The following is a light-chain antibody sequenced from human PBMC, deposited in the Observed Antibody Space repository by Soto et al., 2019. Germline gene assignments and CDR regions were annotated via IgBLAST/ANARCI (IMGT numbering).Light chain of an antibody. CDR1: SSDVGGFKY. J-gene: IGLJ1*01. CDR2: VVS. CDR3: GSYTSSDSPHV. Sequence: QSVLTQPASVSGSPGQSVTISCTGTSSDVGGFKYVSWYQQHPDKAPKVIIYVVSNRPSGVSNRLSGSKADNTASLTISGLQAEDEADYYCGSYTSSDSPHVFGTRTKVTVL. V-gene: IGLV2-14*01.